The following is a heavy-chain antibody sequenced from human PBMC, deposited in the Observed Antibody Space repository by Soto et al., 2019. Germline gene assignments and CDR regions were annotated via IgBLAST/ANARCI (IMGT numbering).Heavy chain of an antibody. J-gene: IGHJ4*02. Sequence: PGGSLRLSCAASGFTFSSYAMSWVRQAPGKGLEWVSAISGSGGSTYYADSVKGRFTISRDNSKNTLYLQMNSLRAEDTAVYYCAKALYSNYELYYFDYWGQGTLVTVSS. CDR3: AKALYSNYELYYFDY. V-gene: IGHV3-23*01. D-gene: IGHD4-4*01. CDR2: ISGSGGST. CDR1: GFTFSSYA.